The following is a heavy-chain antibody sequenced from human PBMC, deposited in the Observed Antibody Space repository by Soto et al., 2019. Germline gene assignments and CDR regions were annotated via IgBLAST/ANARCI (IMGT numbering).Heavy chain of an antibody. J-gene: IGHJ4*02. Sequence: LRLSCAASGFTFSNAWMNWVRQAPGKGLEWVGRIKSKTDGGTTDYAAPVKGRFTISRDDSKNTLYLQMNSLKTEDTAVYYCTTEVPGSGWYRDYWGQGTLVTVSS. CDR3: TTEVPGSGWYRDY. V-gene: IGHV3-15*07. CDR1: GFTFSNAW. D-gene: IGHD6-19*01. CDR2: IKSKTDGGTT.